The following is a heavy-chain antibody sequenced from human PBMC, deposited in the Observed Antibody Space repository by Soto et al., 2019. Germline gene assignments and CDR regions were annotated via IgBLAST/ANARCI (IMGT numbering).Heavy chain of an antibody. CDR2: ISGTGGIT. V-gene: IGHV3-23*01. D-gene: IGHD4-4*01. J-gene: IGHJ6*02. CDR3: AKEEPVISHYYYYYGMDV. Sequence: EVQLLESGGGLVQPGGSLRLSCAASGFTFSSYAMNWVRQAPGKGLEWVSVISGTGGITYHADSVKGRFTISRDNSKNTLYLQMDSLRAEDTAVYFCAKEEPVISHYYYYYGMDVWGQGTTVTVSS. CDR1: GFTFSSYA.